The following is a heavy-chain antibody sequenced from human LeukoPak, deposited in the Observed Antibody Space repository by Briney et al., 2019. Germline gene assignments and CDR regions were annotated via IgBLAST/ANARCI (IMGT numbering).Heavy chain of an antibody. CDR3: ANGDRRSYRPDY. J-gene: IGHJ4*02. Sequence: SGGSLRLSCAASGFTVSSYAMSWVRQAPGKGLEWVSAISGSGGSTYYADSVKGRFTISRDNSKNTLYLQMNSLRAEDTAVYYCANGDRRSYRPDYWGQGTLVTVSS. CDR2: ISGSGGST. D-gene: IGHD3-16*02. CDR1: GFTVSSYA. V-gene: IGHV3-23*01.